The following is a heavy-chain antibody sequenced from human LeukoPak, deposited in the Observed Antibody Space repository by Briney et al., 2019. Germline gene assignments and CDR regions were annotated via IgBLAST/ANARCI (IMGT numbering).Heavy chain of an antibody. CDR2: IYYSGST. CDR3: ACGYSSGWFDFDY. CDR1: GGSVSSGSYY. J-gene: IGHJ4*02. Sequence: SETLPLTCTVSGGSVSSGSYYWSWIRQPPGKGLEWIGYIYYSGSTNYNPSLKSRVTISVDTSKNQFSLKLSSVTAADTAVYYCACGYSSGWFDFDYWGQGTLVTVSS. V-gene: IGHV4-61*01. D-gene: IGHD6-19*01.